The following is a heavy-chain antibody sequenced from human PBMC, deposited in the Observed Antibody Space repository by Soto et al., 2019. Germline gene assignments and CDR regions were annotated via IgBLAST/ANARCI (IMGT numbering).Heavy chain of an antibody. J-gene: IGHJ4*02. CDR2: ISYDGSNK. V-gene: IGHV3-30*18. CDR3: AKGHMTTVAIDY. CDR1: GFTFSSYG. Sequence: QVQLVESGGGVVQPGRSLRLSCAASGFTFSSYGMHWVRQAPGKGLEWVAVISYDGSNKYYADSVKGRFTISRDNSKNTLYLQMNSLRAEETAVYYCAKGHMTTVAIDYWGQGTLVTVSS. D-gene: IGHD4-17*01.